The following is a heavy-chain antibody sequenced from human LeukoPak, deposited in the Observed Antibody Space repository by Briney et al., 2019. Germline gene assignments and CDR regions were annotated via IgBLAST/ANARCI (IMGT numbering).Heavy chain of an antibody. CDR3: ARGNYYGQDY. CDR2: INSDGSTT. CDR1: GFTFSSYG. D-gene: IGHD3-10*01. J-gene: IGHJ4*02. Sequence: GGSLRLSCAASGFTFSSYGMHWVRQAPGKGLVWISRINSDGSTTSYADSVKGRFTISRDNAKNTLYLQMNSLRAEDTAVHYCARGNYYGQDYWGQGTLVTVSS. V-gene: IGHV3-74*01.